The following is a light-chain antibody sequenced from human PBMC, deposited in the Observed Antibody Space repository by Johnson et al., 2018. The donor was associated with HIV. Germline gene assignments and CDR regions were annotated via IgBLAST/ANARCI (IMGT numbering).Light chain of an antibody. V-gene: IGLV1-51*02. CDR2: ENN. CDR1: SSNIGNNY. Sequence: QSVLTQPPSVSAAPGQKVTISCSGSSSNIGNNYVSWYKQFPGTAPKLLMYENNKRPSGIPDRFSGSKSGTSATLGITGLQTGAEADYYCGTWDSSLSAYVFGTGTKVTVL. CDR3: GTWDSSLSAYV. J-gene: IGLJ1*01.